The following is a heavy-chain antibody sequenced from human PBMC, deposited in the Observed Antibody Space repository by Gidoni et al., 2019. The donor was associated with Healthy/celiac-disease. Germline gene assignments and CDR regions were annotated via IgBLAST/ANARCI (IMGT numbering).Heavy chain of an antibody. Sequence: QVQLQESGPGLVKPSEPLSLTCTVSGGSLSSYYWSWIRQPPGKGLEWIGYIYYSGSTNYNPSLKSRVTISVDTSKNQFSLKLSSVTAADTAVYYCAGAFGEYYYYGMDVWGQGTTVTVSS. CDR3: AGAFGEYYYYGMDV. J-gene: IGHJ6*02. CDR1: GGSLSSYY. V-gene: IGHV4-59*01. D-gene: IGHD3-10*01. CDR2: IYYSGST.